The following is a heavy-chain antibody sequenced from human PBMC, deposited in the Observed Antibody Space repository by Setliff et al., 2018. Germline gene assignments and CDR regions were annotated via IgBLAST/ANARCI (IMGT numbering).Heavy chain of an antibody. V-gene: IGHV3-15*01. Sequence: LRLSCAASGYPFRNAWMSWVRQAPGKGLEWVGRIKSKSEGGTTDQAAPVKGRFTVSRDDSKNTLYLHMNSLKTEDTAMYYCTGGGHAFDIWGQGTMVTVSS. CDR1: GYPFRNAW. D-gene: IGHD3-16*01. CDR2: IKSKSEGGTT. J-gene: IGHJ3*02. CDR3: TGGGHAFDI.